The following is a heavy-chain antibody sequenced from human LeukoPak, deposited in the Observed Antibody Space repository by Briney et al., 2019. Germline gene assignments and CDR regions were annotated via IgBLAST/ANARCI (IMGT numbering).Heavy chain of an antibody. CDR2: ISGDGGTT. Sequence: PGGSLRLSCAASGFTFSGPAMHWVRQAPGKGLEYVAAISGDGGTTNYANSVKGRFIISRDNSKNTLYLQMGCLRSEDMAIYYCARGGTSWPRYFDNWGQGTLVTVSS. V-gene: IGHV3-64*01. CDR1: GFTFSGPA. D-gene: IGHD6-13*01. CDR3: ARGGTSWPRYFDN. J-gene: IGHJ4*02.